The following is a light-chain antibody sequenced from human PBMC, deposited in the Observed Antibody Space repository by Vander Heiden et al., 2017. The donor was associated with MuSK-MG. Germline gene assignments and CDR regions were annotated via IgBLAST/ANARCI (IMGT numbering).Light chain of an antibody. CDR3: QQYDNLPS. Sequence: DVEISHSPSSLSASVGDRVTITCQASQDISNYVNRYQKKPGKASKLLIYDASNLETGVPTRFSGSGAGTEFTCTNSSLQPEDSATYYCQQYDNLPSFGPGTKVDIK. CDR1: QDISNY. CDR2: DAS. V-gene: IGKV1-33*01. J-gene: IGKJ3*01.